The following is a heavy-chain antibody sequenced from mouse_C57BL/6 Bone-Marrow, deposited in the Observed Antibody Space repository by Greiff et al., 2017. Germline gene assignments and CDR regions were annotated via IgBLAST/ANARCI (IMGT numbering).Heavy chain of an antibody. D-gene: IGHD1-1*01. CDR3: ASGDYLPH. V-gene: IGHV1-52*01. CDR1: GYTFTSYW. Sequence: VQLVESGAELVRPGSSVKLSCKASGYTFTSYWMHWVKQRPIQGLEWIGNIDPSDSETHYNQKFKDKATLTVDKSSSTAYMQLSSLTSEDSAVYYCASGDYLPHWGQGTTLTVSS. CDR2: IDPSDSET. J-gene: IGHJ2*01.